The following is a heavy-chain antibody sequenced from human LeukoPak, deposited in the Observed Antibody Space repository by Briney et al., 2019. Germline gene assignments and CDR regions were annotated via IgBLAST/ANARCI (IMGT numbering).Heavy chain of an antibody. D-gene: IGHD3-3*01. J-gene: IGHJ5*02. CDR1: GGSFSGYY. V-gene: IGHV4-34*01. Sequence: SETLSLTCAVYGGSFSGYYWSWIRQPPGKGLEWIGKINHSGSTNYNPSLKSRVTISVDTSKNQFSLKLSSVTAADTAVYYCASKYYDFWKGNWFDPWGQGILVTVSS. CDR2: INHSGST. CDR3: ASKYYDFWKGNWFDP.